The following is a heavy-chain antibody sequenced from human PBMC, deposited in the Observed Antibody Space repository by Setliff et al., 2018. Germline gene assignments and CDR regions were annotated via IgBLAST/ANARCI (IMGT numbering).Heavy chain of an antibody. CDR1: GISISSGHY. Sequence: SETLSLTCGVSGISISSGHYWGWIRQPPGKGLEWIATIYHKGRTYYNPSLDSRVTISLDTSKNHFSLKLSSMTAADTAVYYCARGRPPLVGDYWGQGTLVTVSS. J-gene: IGHJ4*02. CDR3: ARGRPPLVGDY. V-gene: IGHV4-38-2*01. CDR2: IYHKGRT. D-gene: IGHD2-2*01.